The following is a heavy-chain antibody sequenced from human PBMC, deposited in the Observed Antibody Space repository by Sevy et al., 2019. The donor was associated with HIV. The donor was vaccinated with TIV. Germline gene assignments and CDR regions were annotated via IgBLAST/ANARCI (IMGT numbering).Heavy chain of an antibody. CDR2: IYSGGST. J-gene: IGHJ3*02. D-gene: IGHD3-22*01. CDR3: ARGGYYDSSGYYIPAESPSAFDI. V-gene: IGHV3-53*01. CDR1: GFTVSSNY. Sequence: GGYLRLSCAASGFTVSSNYMSWVRQAPGKGLEWVSVIYSGGSTYYADSVKGRFTISRDNSKNTLYLQMNSLRAEDTAVYYCARGGYYDSSGYYIPAESPSAFDIWGQGTMVTVSS.